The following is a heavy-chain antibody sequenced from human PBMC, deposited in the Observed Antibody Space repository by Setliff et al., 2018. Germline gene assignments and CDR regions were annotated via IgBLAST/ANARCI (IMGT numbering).Heavy chain of an antibody. CDR1: GFTVTDNY. V-gene: IGHV3-66*01. J-gene: IGHJ6*02. D-gene: IGHD6-13*01. CDR2: IYSGGST. CDR3: ARDPGPHAAHFRALGYGMDV. Sequence: GESLKISCAASGFTVTDNYMSWVRQAPGKGLEWVSIIYSGGSTYYGDSVKGRFTISRDKSKNTVFLQRNSLRAEDTAVYYCARDPGPHAAHFRALGYGMDVWGQGTTVTVSS.